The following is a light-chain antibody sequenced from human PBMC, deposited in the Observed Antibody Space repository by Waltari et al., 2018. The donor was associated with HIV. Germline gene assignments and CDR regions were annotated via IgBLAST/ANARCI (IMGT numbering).Light chain of an antibody. J-gene: IGKJ1*01. CDR2: KAS. CDR3: QHYNSQWT. CDR1: RAVGPW. Sequence: DIQMRQSPSTLSASVGERVTITCRASRAVGPWLAWYQQRPGEGPRLLIYKASTLQGGVPSRFSGRGSGTDFTLTINSLQPEDSATYYCQHYNSQWTFGQGTKVEIK. V-gene: IGKV1-5*03.